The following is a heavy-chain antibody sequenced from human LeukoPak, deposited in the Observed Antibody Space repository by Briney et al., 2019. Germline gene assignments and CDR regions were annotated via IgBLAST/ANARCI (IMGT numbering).Heavy chain of an antibody. Sequence: SETLSLTCAVYGGSFSGYYWSWIRQPPGKGLEWIGEINHSRSTNYNPSLKSRVTISVDTSKNQFSLQLNSVTPEDTAVYYCARGPGALLHWGQGILVTVSS. CDR1: GGSFSGYY. D-gene: IGHD3-10*01. V-gene: IGHV4-34*01. J-gene: IGHJ4*02. CDR3: ARGPGALLH. CDR2: INHSRST.